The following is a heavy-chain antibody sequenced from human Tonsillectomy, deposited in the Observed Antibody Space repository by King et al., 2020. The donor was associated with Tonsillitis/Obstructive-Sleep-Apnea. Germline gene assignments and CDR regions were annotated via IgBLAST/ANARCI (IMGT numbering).Heavy chain of an antibody. V-gene: IGHV5-51*01. CDR2: IHPGDSDT. CDR1: GYTFTSYW. Sequence: VQLVQSGAEVKKPGESLKISCKGSGYTFTSYWINWVRQMPGKGLEWMGFIHPGDSDTSYRPSFQGQVTISADKSISTAYLQWSSLKASDTAMYYCARLEIRVAAKAFAIWGQGTMVTVSS. CDR3: ARLEIRVAAKAFAI. J-gene: IGHJ3*02. D-gene: IGHD2-15*01.